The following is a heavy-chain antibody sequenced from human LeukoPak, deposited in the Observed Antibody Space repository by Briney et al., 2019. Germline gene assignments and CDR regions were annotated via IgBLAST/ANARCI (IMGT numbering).Heavy chain of an antibody. Sequence: ASVKVSCKASGYTFTGYYMHWVRQAPGQGLEWMVWINPNSGGTNYAQKFQGRVTMTRDTSISTAYMELSRLRSDDTAVYYCAREGVLDSSGWYWDYWGQGTLVTVPS. D-gene: IGHD6-13*01. CDR3: AREGVLDSSGWYWDY. CDR2: INPNSGGT. J-gene: IGHJ4*02. V-gene: IGHV1-2*02. CDR1: GYTFTGYY.